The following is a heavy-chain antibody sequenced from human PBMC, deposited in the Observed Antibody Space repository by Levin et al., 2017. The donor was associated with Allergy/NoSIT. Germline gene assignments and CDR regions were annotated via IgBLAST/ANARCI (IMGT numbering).Heavy chain of an antibody. D-gene: IGHD3-10*01. J-gene: IGHJ3*02. V-gene: IGHV3-33*01. CDR3: ARDRGTMVRGVTTDAFDI. CDR1: GFTFSSYG. CDR2: IWYDGSDK. Sequence: PGGSLRLSCAASGFTFSSYGMHWVRQAPGKGLEWVAVIWYDGSDKYYADSVKGRFTISRDNSKNTLYLQMNSLRAEDTAVYYCARDRGTMVRGVTTDAFDIWGQGTMVTVSS.